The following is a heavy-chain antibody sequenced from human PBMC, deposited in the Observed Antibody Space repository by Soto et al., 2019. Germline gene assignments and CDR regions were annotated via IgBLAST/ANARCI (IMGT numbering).Heavy chain of an antibody. CDR2: IRSKANSYAT. V-gene: IGHV3-73*01. D-gene: IGHD3-3*01. CDR3: TSPGYDFWSGYYPFDY. J-gene: IGHJ4*02. CDR1: GFTFSGSA. Sequence: GGSLRLSCAASGFTFSGSAMHWVRQASGKGLEWVGRIRSKANSYATAYAASVKGRFTISRDDSKNTAYLQMNSLKTEDTAVYYCTSPGYDFWSGYYPFDYWGQGTLVTVSS.